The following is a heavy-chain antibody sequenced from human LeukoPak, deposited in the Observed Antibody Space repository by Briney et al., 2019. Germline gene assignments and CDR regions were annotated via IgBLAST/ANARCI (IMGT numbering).Heavy chain of an antibody. Sequence: GGSLRLSCAASGFTFTDYGMHWVRQAPGKGLEWVAFTLYDGSNKYYADSVKGRFTISRDNAKNSLYLQMNSLRAEDTAVYYCARDLLMITFGGVFDYWGQGTLVTVSS. CDR1: GFTFTDYG. CDR3: ARDLLMITFGGVFDY. D-gene: IGHD3-16*01. CDR2: TLYDGSNK. V-gene: IGHV3-30*02. J-gene: IGHJ4*02.